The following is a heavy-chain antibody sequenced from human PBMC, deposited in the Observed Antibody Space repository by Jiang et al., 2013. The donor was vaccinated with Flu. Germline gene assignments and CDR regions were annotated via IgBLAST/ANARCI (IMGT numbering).Heavy chain of an antibody. CDR3: ARPSWGPGLDTAMAFDY. D-gene: IGHD5-18*01. CDR2: IYYSGST. CDR1: GGSISSSSYY. V-gene: IGHV4-39*01. Sequence: GLVKPSETLSLTCTVSGGSISSSSYYWGWIRQPPGKGLEWIGSIYYSGSTYYNPSLKSRVTISVDTSKNQFSLKLSSVTAADTAVYYCARPSWGPGLDTAMAFDYWGQGTLVTVSS. J-gene: IGHJ4*02.